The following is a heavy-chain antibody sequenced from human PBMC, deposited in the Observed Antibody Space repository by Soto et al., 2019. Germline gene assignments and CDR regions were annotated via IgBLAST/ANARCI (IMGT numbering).Heavy chain of an antibody. J-gene: IGHJ5*02. CDR1: GGSITSGNSYS. CDR2: ISQTGAT. V-gene: IGHV4-30-2*01. D-gene: IGHD3-10*01. CDR3: ARGDYGQYDAYNWFDP. Sequence: QLQLQESGPGLVKPSETLSLTCAVSGGSITSGNSYSWAWIRQPPGRGLEWIGSISQTGATSYNPSLKSRVSVSLDKSKNQFSLRLSSVTAADMAVYYCARGDYGQYDAYNWFDPWGQGNLVIVAS.